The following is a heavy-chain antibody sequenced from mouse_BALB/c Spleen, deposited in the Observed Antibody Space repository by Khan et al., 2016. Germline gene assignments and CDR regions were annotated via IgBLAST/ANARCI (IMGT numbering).Heavy chain of an antibody. V-gene: IGHV3-2*02. CDR1: GYSITSDYA. Sequence: EVQLQESGPGLVKPSQSLSLTCNVTGYSITSDYAWNWIRQFPGNKLEWMGYISYSGSSSYNPSLNSRISVPRDTSKNQFFLQLKSVTTEDTATYYCARSPLYGYDPYYFDYWGQGTTLTVSS. J-gene: IGHJ2*01. CDR2: ISYSGSS. D-gene: IGHD2-2*01. CDR3: ARSPLYGYDPYYFDY.